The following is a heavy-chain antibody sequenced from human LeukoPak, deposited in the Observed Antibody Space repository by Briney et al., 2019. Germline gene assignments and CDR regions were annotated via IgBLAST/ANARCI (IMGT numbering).Heavy chain of an antibody. V-gene: IGHV3-11*06. J-gene: IGHJ3*02. CDR1: GFTFSDYY. CDR3: ASTYSCIAFDI. Sequence: PGGSLRLSCAASGFTFSDYYMSWIRQAPGKGLEWVSSISSSSSYIYYADSVKGRFTISRDNAKNSLYLQMNSLRAEDTAVYYCASTYSCIAFDIWGQGTMVTVSS. CDR2: ISSSSSYI. D-gene: IGHD5-18*01.